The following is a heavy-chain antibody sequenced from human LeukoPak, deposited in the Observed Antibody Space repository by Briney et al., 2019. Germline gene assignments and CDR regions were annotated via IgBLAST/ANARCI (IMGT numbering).Heavy chain of an antibody. CDR1: GFTFSSYA. CDR3: AKDQKTWIELWVPSDY. Sequence: PGGSLRLSCAASGFTFSSYAMSWVRQAPGKGLEWVSGISGSGESTYYAESVKGRFTISRDNSKNTLYLQMNSLRAEDTAVYYCAKDQKTWIELWVPSDYGGQGILVTVSS. V-gene: IGHV3-23*01. J-gene: IGHJ4*02. D-gene: IGHD5-18*01. CDR2: ISGSGEST.